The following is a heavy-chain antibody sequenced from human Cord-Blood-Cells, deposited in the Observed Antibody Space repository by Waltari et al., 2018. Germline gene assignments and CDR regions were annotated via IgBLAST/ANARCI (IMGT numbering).Heavy chain of an antibody. CDR3: ATDTTVTTNWFDP. Sequence: EVQLVESGGGLVQPGGSLRLSCAAAGFPFSSYEMNWVRRAPGKGLEWVSYISSSGSTIYYADSVKGRFTISRDNAKNSLYLQMNSLRAEDTAVYYCATDTTVTTNWFDPWGQGTLVTVSS. V-gene: IGHV3-48*03. CDR2: ISSSGSTI. D-gene: IGHD4-17*01. J-gene: IGHJ5*02. CDR1: GFPFSSYE.